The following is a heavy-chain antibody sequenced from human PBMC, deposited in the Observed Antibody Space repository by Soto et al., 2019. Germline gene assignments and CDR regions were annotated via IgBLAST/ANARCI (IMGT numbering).Heavy chain of an antibody. CDR1: GFTFSSYA. CDR2: ISGSGGST. CDR3: AKNDDFWSGHFDY. D-gene: IGHD3-3*01. J-gene: IGHJ4*02. V-gene: IGHV3-23*01. Sequence: LRLSCAASGFTFSSYAMSWVRQAPGKGLEWVSAISGSGGSTYYADSVKGRFTISRDNSKNTLYLQMNSLRAEDTAVYYCAKNDDFWSGHFDYWGQGTLVTVSS.